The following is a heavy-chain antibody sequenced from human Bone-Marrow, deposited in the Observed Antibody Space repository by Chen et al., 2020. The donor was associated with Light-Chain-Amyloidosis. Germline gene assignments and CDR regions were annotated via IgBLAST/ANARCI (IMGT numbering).Heavy chain of an antibody. V-gene: IGHV3-11*01. CDR1: GFTFSNYY. D-gene: IGHD3-10*01. Sequence: QVQLVESGGGLVKPGGSLRLSCAASGFTFSNYYMTWIRQAPGKGLEWVSYISYSGSVVYYADSVKGRVTISRDNAKNSLYLQMNSLRAEDTAVYYCASTYGSGTTYYYYGMDVWGQGTTVTVSS. CDR2: ISYSGSVV. J-gene: IGHJ6*02. CDR3: ASTYGSGTTYYYYGMDV.